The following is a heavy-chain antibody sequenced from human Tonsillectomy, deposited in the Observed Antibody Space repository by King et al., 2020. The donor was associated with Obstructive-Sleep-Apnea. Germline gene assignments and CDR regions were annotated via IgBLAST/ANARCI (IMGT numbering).Heavy chain of an antibody. CDR3: ARDSGGTYYFDY. Sequence: QLQESGPGLVKPSETLSLTCTVSGGSISSTSYYWGWIRQPPGKGLEWIGSIYYSGSTYYNPSLQSRVTISVDTSKNQFSLKLSSVTAADTAVYYCARDSGGTYYFDYWGQGTLVTVSS. J-gene: IGHJ4*02. D-gene: IGHD2-15*01. V-gene: IGHV4-39*07. CDR2: IYYSGST. CDR1: GGSISSTSYY.